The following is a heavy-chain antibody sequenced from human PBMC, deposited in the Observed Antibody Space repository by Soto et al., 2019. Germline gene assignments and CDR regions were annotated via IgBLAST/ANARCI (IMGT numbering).Heavy chain of an antibody. D-gene: IGHD1-1*01. CDR3: ARGLRRGVRYNWTDVRSDIDY. J-gene: IGHJ4*02. CDR2: IWYDGSNK. V-gene: IGHV3-33*01. CDR1: GFTFSSYG. Sequence: GGSLRLSCAASGFTFSSYGMHWVRQAPGKGLEWVAVIWYDGSNKYYADSVKGRFTISRDNFKNTLYLQMNSLRAEDTAVYYCARGLRRGVRYNWTDVRSDIDYWGQGTLVTVSS.